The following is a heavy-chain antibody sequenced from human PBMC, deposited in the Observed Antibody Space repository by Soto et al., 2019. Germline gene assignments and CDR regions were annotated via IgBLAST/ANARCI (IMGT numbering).Heavy chain of an antibody. J-gene: IGHJ5*02. V-gene: IGHV4-34*01. Sequence: QVPLQQWGAGLLKPSETLSLTCAVYGGSFSGYYWSWIRQPPGKGLEWIGEINHRGSTNYNPSLKTRVTISVDTSKNQFTLKLSSVTAADTAGYYCARRPQCSSTSCYYWFDPWGQGTLVTVSS. D-gene: IGHD2-2*01. CDR1: GGSFSGYY. CDR2: INHRGST. CDR3: ARRPQCSSTSCYYWFDP.